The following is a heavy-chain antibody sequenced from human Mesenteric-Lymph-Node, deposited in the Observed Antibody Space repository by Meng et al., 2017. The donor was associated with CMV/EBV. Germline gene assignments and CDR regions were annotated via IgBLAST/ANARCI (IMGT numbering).Heavy chain of an antibody. CDR1: GGSFSGYY. Sequence: VQLRPVCPALLKHSETLSLTLAVYGGSFSGYYWSWIRQPPGKGLEWIGEINHSGSTNYNPSLKSRVTISVDTSKNQFSLKLSSVTAADTAVYYCARHQRWLKSEGGFNYWGQGTLVTVSS. V-gene: IGHV4-34*02. J-gene: IGHJ4*02. CDR2: INHSGST. CDR3: ARHQRWLKSEGGFNY. D-gene: IGHD4-23*01.